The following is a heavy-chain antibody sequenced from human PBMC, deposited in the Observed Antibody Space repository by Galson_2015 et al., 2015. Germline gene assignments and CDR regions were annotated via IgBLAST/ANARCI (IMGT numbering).Heavy chain of an antibody. Sequence: SLRLSCAASGFTFSDSLIHWVRQAPGKGLEWVGRIKSKAYNYGTDYGASVKGRFTISRDDSKNTAYLQMSSLKNEDTAMYYCTNSWLGETNCWGHGSLVTVSS. CDR2: IKSKAYNYGT. J-gene: IGHJ4*01. D-gene: IGHD3-10*01. CDR3: TNSWLGETNC. V-gene: IGHV3-73*01. CDR1: GFTFSDSL.